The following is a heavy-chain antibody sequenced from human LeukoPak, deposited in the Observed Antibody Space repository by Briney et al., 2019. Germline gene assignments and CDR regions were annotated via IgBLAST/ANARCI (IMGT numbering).Heavy chain of an antibody. CDR2: ISAYNGNT. J-gene: IGHJ3*02. D-gene: IGHD1-26*01. Sequence: ASVKVSCTASGYTFTSYGISWVRRAPGQGLEWMGWISAYNGNTNYAQKLQGRVTMTTDTSTSTAYMELRSLRSDDTAVYYCARESPESYSGSPRGAFDIWGQGTMVTVSS. CDR1: GYTFTSYG. CDR3: ARESPESYSGSPRGAFDI. V-gene: IGHV1-18*01.